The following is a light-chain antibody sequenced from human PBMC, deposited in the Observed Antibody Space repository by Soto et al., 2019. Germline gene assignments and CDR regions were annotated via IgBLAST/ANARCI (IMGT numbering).Light chain of an antibody. J-gene: IGKJ1*01. V-gene: IGKV3-15*01. CDR1: QSVSRN. Sequence: XSVSPGERATLSCRASQSVSRNVAWYQQKPGQAPRLLIHDASTRATGISVRFSGSGSGTEFTLTISSLQSEDFEVYYCQQYNNWLWTFGQGTKVEIK. CDR2: DAS. CDR3: QQYNNWLWT.